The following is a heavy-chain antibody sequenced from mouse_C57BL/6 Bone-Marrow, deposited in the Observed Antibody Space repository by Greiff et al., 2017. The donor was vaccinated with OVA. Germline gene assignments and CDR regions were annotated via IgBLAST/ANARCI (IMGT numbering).Heavy chain of an antibody. Sequence: EVKLVESGGGLVQSGRSLRLSCATSGFTFSDFYMEWVRQAPGKGLEWIAASRNKANDYTTEYSASVKGRFIVSRATSPCILYLQMNALRAEDTAIYDCARAAVATRYFDVWGTGTTVTVSS. CDR3: ARAAVATRYFDV. CDR1: GFTFSDFY. D-gene: IGHD1-1*01. J-gene: IGHJ1*03. V-gene: IGHV7-1*01. CDR2: SRNKANDYTT.